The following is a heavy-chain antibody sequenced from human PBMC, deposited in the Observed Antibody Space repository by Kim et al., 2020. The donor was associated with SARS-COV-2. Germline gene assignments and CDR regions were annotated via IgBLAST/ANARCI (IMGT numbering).Heavy chain of an antibody. CDR2: IYYSGST. D-gene: IGHD6-19*01. Sequence: SETLSLTCTVSGGSISSGGYYWSWIRQHPGKGLEWIGYIYYSGSTYYNPSLKSRVTISVDTSKNQFSLKLSSVTAADTAVYYCARTDSSGWYRDYWGQGTLVTVSS. J-gene: IGHJ4*02. CDR1: GGSISSGGYY. CDR3: ARTDSSGWYRDY. V-gene: IGHV4-31*03.